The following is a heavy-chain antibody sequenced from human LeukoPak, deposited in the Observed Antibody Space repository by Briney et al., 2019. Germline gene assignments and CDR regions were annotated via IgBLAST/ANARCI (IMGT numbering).Heavy chain of an antibody. CDR1: GGSISSSSYY. CDR3: ARHWHYYDSSGSPDAFAI. J-gene: IGHJ3*02. D-gene: IGHD3-22*01. V-gene: IGHV4-39*01. CDR2: IYYSGST. Sequence: PSETLSLTCTVSGGSISSSSYYWGWIRQHPGKGLEWIGSIYYSGSTYYNPSLKSRVTISVDTSKNQFSLKLSSVTAADTAVYYCARHWHYYDSSGSPDAFAIWGQGTMVTVSS.